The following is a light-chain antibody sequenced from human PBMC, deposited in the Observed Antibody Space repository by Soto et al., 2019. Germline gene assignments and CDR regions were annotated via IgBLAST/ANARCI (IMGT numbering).Light chain of an antibody. J-gene: IGKJ3*01. Sequence: EIVMTQSPATLSVSPGERATLSCRASQSVSSNLAWYQQKPGQAPRLLIYGASTRATGIPARFSGSGSGTEFTLTISSLQSEDFAVYYCQQYNKWPPLFPFGPGTKVDIK. CDR3: QQYNKWPPLFP. CDR2: GAS. V-gene: IGKV3-15*01. CDR1: QSVSSN.